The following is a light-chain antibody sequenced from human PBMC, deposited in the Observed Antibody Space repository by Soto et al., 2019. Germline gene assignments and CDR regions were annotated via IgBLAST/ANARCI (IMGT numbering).Light chain of an antibody. CDR3: HPRNVVLT. Sequence: IVLKLSPSTLSVSPGDRATLSCRASQSISSHLAWYQQRPGQVVRLLIYDASHRATGIPVRFSGSGSGTDFTLTINNLEPEDFAVYYCHPRNVVLTFAGGTKVDIK. V-gene: IGKV3-11*01. CDR2: DAS. CDR1: QSISSH. J-gene: IGKJ4*01.